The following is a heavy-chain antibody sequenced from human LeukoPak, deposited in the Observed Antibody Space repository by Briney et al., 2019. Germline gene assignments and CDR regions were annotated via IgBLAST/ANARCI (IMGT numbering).Heavy chain of an antibody. CDR1: GFTFKDFE. CDR2: ITSSGRTM. V-gene: IGHV3-48*03. CDR3: ARERASSSNSWLGVFGY. J-gene: IGHJ4*02. D-gene: IGHD3-10*01. Sequence: PGGSLRLSCVTSGFTFKDFEINWVRQAPGKGLEWIACITSSGRTMYYADSARGRFTISRDNANNSLFLQMNGLRVEDTAVYYCARERASSSNSWLGVFGYWGQGTPVTVSS.